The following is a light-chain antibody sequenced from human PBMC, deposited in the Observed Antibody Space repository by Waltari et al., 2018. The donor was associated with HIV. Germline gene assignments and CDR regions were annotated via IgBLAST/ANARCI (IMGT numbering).Light chain of an antibody. J-gene: IGKJ5*01. CDR2: GAS. CDR1: QSVSRK. Sequence: EIVILQSPAPLSVSPGERATLSCRARQSVSRKLAWYQQKPGPAPRLLIYGASTRSTGIPGRFSGSESGTEFIRTSSSLQSEDCAVYYCQQYYQWPLTFGQGTRLEIK. CDR3: QQYYQWPLT. V-gene: IGKV3D-15*01.